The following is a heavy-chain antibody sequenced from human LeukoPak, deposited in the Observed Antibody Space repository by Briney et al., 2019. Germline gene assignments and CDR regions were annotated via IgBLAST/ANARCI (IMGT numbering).Heavy chain of an antibody. Sequence: GGSLRLSCAGSGFSVSDNYMTWVRQAPGKGAEWVSVTYSGGTTYYADSVEGRFTISRDSAKNTLYLQMNSLRTEDTAVYYCAKEGGLGYCSNTSCAFAHWGRGTLVTVSS. D-gene: IGHD2-2*01. V-gene: IGHV3-53*01. CDR2: TYSGGTT. CDR1: GFSVSDNY. J-gene: IGHJ4*02. CDR3: AKEGGLGYCSNTSCAFAH.